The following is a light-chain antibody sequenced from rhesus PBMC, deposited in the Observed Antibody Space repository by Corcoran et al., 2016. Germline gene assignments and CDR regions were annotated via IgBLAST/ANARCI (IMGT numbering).Light chain of an antibody. V-gene: IGLV2S7*01. CDR3: CSYTTSSTFI. J-gene: IGLJ1*01. CDR1: SSDVGGYNY. CDR2: GVS. Sequence: QAAPTQPPSVSGSPGQSVTISCTGTSSDVGGYNYVSWYQQHPGKAPKLMIYGVSKRPSGVSDRFSGSKSGNTASLTISGLQAEDGADYFLCSYTTSSTFIFGAGTRLTVL.